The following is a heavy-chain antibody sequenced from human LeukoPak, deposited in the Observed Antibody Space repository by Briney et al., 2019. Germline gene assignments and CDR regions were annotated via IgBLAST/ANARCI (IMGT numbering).Heavy chain of an antibody. D-gene: IGHD6-19*01. CDR1: GFTFSSHT. V-gene: IGHV3-23*01. Sequence: SGGSLRLSCAASGFTFSSHTMNWVRQAPGKGLEWVSAISGSGGSTYYADSVKGRFTISRDNSKNTLYLQMNSLRAEDTAVYYCANVVTGTTYYYYYGMDVWGQGTTVTVSS. J-gene: IGHJ6*02. CDR3: ANVVTGTTYYYYYGMDV. CDR2: ISGSGGST.